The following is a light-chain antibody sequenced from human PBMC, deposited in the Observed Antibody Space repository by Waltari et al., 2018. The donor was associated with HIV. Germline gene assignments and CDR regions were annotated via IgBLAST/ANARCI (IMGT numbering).Light chain of an antibody. J-gene: IGLJ2*01. V-gene: IGLV3-1*01. Sequence: SYELTQPPSVSVSPGQTARITCSGDKLGDKYACWYQQKPGQSPVLVIYHDIQRPSGIPERFSGSNSGNTATLTISGTQAMDEADYYCQAWDSSTVVFGGGTKLTVL. CDR1: KLGDKY. CDR3: QAWDSSTVV. CDR2: HDI.